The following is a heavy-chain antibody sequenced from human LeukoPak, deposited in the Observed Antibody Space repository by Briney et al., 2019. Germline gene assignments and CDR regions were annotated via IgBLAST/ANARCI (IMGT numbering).Heavy chain of an antibody. V-gene: IGHV4-34*01. CDR3: ARSTGGWSYFDY. D-gene: IGHD6-19*01. J-gene: IGHJ4*02. Sequence: SETLSLTCAVYGGSFSGYYWSWIRQPPGKGLEWIGEINHSGSTNYNPSLKSRVTISEDTSKNQFSLKLSSVTAADTAVYYCARSTGGWSYFDYWGQGTLVTVSS. CDR2: INHSGST. CDR1: GGSFSGYY.